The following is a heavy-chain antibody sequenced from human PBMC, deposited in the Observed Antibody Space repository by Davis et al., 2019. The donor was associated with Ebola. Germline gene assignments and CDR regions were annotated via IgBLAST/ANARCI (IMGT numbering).Heavy chain of an antibody. J-gene: IGHJ4*02. CDR2: INHSGST. CDR1: GGSFSGYY. Sequence: PSETLSLTCAVYGGSFSGYYWSWIRQPPGKGLEWIGEINHSGSTNYNPSLKSRVTISVDTSKNQFSLKLSSVTAADTAVYYCARGGHVDYWGQGTLVTVSS. CDR3: ARGGHVDY. V-gene: IGHV4-34*01.